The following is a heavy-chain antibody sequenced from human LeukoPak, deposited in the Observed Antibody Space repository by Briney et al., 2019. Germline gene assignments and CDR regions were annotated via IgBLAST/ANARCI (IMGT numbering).Heavy chain of an antibody. CDR1: GYTFTSYG. CDR2: ISAYNGNT. J-gene: IGHJ6*03. Sequence: ASVKVSCKASGYTFTSYGISWVRQAPGQGLEWMGWISAYNGNTNYAQKLQGRVTITTDESTSTAYMELSSLRSEDTAVYYCARDQVTEIGGSYYYYMDVWGKGTTVTVSS. D-gene: IGHD1-14*01. V-gene: IGHV1-18*01. CDR3: ARDQVTEIGGSYYYYMDV.